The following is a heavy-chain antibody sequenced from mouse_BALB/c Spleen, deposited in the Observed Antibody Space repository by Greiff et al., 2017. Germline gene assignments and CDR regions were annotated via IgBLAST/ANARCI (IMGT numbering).Heavy chain of an antibody. V-gene: IGHV3-8*02. CDR2: ISYSGST. CDR3: ARGNFGYDLYYFDY. J-gene: IGHJ2*01. D-gene: IGHD2-2*01. CDR1: GDSITSGY. Sequence: EVQLVESGPSLVKPSQTLSLTCSVTGDSITSGYWNWIRKFPGNKLEYMGYISYSGSTYYNPSLKSRISITRDTSKNQYYLQLNSVTTEDTATYYCARGNFGYDLYYFDYWGQGTTLTVSS.